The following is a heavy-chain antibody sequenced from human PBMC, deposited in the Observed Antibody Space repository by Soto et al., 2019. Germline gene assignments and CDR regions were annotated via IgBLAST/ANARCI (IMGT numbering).Heavy chain of an antibody. V-gene: IGHV1-18*04. CDR3: ARDLLGFCTSANWYGDFDY. Sequence: QGQLVQSGAEVKKSGAAVKVSCKASGFVFSSYGINWVRQAPGQGLEWMGWISSFNGTKYAQKFQGRVTMTTDTPTTTAYLELRVLTSDDTAVYYCARDLLGFCTSANWYGDFDYWGQGTLITFSS. CDR2: ISSFNGT. J-gene: IGHJ4*02. CDR1: GFVFSSYG. D-gene: IGHD1-1*01.